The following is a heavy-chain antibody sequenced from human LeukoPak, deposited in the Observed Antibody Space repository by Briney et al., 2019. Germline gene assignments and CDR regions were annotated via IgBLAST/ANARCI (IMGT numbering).Heavy chain of an antibody. CDR3: ARDGYNYGFDY. D-gene: IGHD5-18*01. CDR1: GGSISSYY. CDR2: IYYSGNT. J-gene: IGHJ4*02. V-gene: IGHV4-59*01. Sequence: SETLSLTCTVSGGSISSYYWTWIRQPPGKGLEWLGYIYYSGNTNYNPSLKSRVTISVDTSKNQFSLKLRSVAAADTAVYYCARDGYNYGFDYWGQGTLVTVSS.